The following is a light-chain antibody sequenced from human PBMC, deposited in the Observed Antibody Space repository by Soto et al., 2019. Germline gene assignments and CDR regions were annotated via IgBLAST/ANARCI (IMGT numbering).Light chain of an antibody. J-gene: IGKJ1*01. Sequence: EIVLTQSPGTLSLSPGERATLSCRASQSVSSSYLAWYQQKPGQAPRLLIYGASSRATGIPDRFSGSGSGADFTLTITSLVPEDSAVYYCQQNLGVHTFGQGTKVDIK. CDR3: QQNLGVHT. V-gene: IGKV3-20*01. CDR2: GAS. CDR1: QSVSSSY.